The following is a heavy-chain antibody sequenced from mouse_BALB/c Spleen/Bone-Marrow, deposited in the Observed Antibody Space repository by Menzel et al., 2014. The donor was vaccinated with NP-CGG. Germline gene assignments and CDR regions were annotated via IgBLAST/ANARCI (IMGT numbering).Heavy chain of an antibody. J-gene: IGHJ2*01. CDR2: IDPANGNT. V-gene: IGHV14-3*02. D-gene: IGHD1-1*01. Sequence: EAKLVESGAELVKPGASVKLSCTASGFNIKDTYMHWVKQRPEQGLEWIGRIDPANGNTKYDPKFQGKATITADTSSNTAYLQLSSLTSEDTAVYYCANYYYGYYFDSWGQGTTLTVSS. CDR3: ANYYYGYYFDS. CDR1: GFNIKDTY.